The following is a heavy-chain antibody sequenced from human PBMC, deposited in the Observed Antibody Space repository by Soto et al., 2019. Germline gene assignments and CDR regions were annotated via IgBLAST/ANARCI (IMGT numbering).Heavy chain of an antibody. CDR3: ARGSPGYSSGWRRGAFDI. CDR2: IYSGGST. J-gene: IGHJ3*02. Sequence: EVQLVESGGGLVQPGGSLRLSCAASGFTVSSNYMSWVRQAPGKGLEWVSVIYSGGSTYYADSVKGRFTISRHNSKNTRYLQMNSLRAEDTAVYYCARGSPGYSSGWRRGAFDIWGQGTMVTVSS. D-gene: IGHD6-19*01. V-gene: IGHV3-53*04. CDR1: GFTVSSNY.